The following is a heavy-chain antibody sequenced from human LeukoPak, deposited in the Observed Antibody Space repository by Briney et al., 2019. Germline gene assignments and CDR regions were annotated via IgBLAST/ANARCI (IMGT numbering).Heavy chain of an antibody. CDR2: MKQDGSEK. CDR3: AAGGSGYYGYMDV. J-gene: IGHJ6*03. D-gene: IGHD3-22*01. CDR1: GFTFSSYW. Sequence: GGSLRLSCAASGFTFSSYWMSWVRQAPGKGLEWVANMKQDGSEKYYVDSVKGRFTISRDNAKNSLYLQMNSLRAEDTAVYYCAAGGSGYYGYMDVWGKGTTVTVSS. V-gene: IGHV3-7*01.